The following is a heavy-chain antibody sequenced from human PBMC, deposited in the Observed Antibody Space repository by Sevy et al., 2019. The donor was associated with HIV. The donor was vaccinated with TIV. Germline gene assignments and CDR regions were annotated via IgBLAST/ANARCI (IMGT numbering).Heavy chain of an antibody. V-gene: IGHV3-30-3*01. Sequence: GGSLRLSCAASEFTFSTYAMHWVRQAPGKGLEWVAVISYDGGRHYYADSVKGRFTISRDNSKNTLFLQMNSLRLEDTEFYSCARDAGCGTDWYPLDYWGQGTQVTVSS. D-gene: IGHD2-21*02. CDR2: ISYDGGRH. CDR3: ARDAGCGTDWYPLDY. CDR1: EFTFSTYA. J-gene: IGHJ4*02.